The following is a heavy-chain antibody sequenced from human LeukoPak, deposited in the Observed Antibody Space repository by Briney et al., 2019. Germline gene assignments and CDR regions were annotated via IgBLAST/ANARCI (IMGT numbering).Heavy chain of an antibody. J-gene: IGHJ5*02. CDR1: GGSISSGGYS. Sequence: SETLSLTCAVSGGSISSGGYSWSWIRQPPGKGLEWIGYIYHSGSTYYNPSLKSRVTISVDRSKNQFSLKLSSVTAADTAVYYCAIYVLRHGGNWFDPWGQGTLVTVSS. CDR2: IYHSGST. D-gene: IGHD3-3*01. CDR3: AIYVLRHGGNWFDP. V-gene: IGHV4-30-2*01.